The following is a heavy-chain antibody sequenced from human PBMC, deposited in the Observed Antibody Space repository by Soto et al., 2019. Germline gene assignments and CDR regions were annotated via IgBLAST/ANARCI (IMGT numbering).Heavy chain of an antibody. CDR1: GASISYGGFS. J-gene: IGHJ4*02. D-gene: IGHD5-12*01. CDR2: ISHLENT. CDR3: ARGGGYDSFDY. Sequence: QLQLQESGSGVVKTSETLSLTCTVSGASISYGGFSWSWIRQSPWKGLEWIGYISHLENTYLHPSFKSRLTMSIDRTRNQFSLKLSSVTAADMAVYYCARGGGYDSFDYWGQGVLVTVSS. V-gene: IGHV4-30-2*06.